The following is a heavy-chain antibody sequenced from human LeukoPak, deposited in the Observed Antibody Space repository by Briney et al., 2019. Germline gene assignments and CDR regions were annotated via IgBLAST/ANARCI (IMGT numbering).Heavy chain of an antibody. V-gene: IGHV4-30-4*01. Sequence: SETLSLTCTVSGGSISSGDYYWSWIRQPPGKGLEWIGYIYYSGSTYYNPSLKSRVTISVDTSKNQFSLKLSSVTAADTAVYYCARDPLFSGDDWYFDLWGRGTLVTVSS. J-gene: IGHJ2*01. CDR1: GGSISSGDYY. CDR3: ARDPLFSGDDWYFDL. D-gene: IGHD7-27*01. CDR2: IYYSGST.